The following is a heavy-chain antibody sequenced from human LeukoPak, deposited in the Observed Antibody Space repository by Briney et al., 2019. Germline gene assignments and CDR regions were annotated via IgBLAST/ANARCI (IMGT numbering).Heavy chain of an antibody. Sequence: SETLSLTCTVSGGSISSYYWSWIRQPPGKGLEWIGYIYYSGSTNYNPSLKSRVTISVDTSKNQFSLKLSSVTAADTAVYYCARGKVRGVFAFDIWGQGTMVTVSS. CDR2: IYYSGST. V-gene: IGHV4-59*12. CDR3: ARGKVRGVFAFDI. CDR1: GGSISSYY. D-gene: IGHD3-10*01. J-gene: IGHJ3*02.